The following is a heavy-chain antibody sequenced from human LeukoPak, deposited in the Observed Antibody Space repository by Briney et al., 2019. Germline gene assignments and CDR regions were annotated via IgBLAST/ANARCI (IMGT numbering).Heavy chain of an antibody. V-gene: IGHV3-7*01. CDR2: IKQDESEK. J-gene: IGHJ4*02. CDR1: GVTSSSYW. Sequence: PGGSLRLSCAASGVTSSSYWMTWVRQAPGKGLEWVASIKQDESEKYYVDSVKGRFTISRDNAKNSLYLQMNSVRVEDTAVYYCAKQPIEAGAYYFDYWGQGTLVTASS. D-gene: IGHD6-19*01. CDR3: AKQPIEAGAYYFDY.